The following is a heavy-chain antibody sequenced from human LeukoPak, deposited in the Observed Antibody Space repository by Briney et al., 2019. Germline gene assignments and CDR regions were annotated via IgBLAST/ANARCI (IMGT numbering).Heavy chain of an antibody. CDR1: GFTFSSYA. Sequence: GGSLRLSCAASGFTFSSYAMSWVRQAPGKGLEWVSAISGSGGSTYYADSVKGRFTISRDNSKNTLYLQMNSLRAEDTAVYYCAKSTYGSRSSARGEFDYWGQGTLVTVSS. CDR3: AKSTYGSRSSARGEFDY. D-gene: IGHD3-10*01. V-gene: IGHV3-23*01. J-gene: IGHJ4*02. CDR2: ISGSGGST.